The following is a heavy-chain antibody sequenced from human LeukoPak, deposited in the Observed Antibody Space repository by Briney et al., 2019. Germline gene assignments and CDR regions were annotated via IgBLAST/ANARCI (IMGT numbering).Heavy chain of an antibody. CDR2: ISGSAATT. V-gene: IGHV3-23*01. D-gene: IGHD3-10*01. CDR1: GFTFSSYA. Sequence: PGGSLRLSCAASGFTFSSYAMSWVRQAPGKGLEWVSGISGSAATTYYADPAKGRFTISRDNSKNRLYLQMNSLRVEDTAVYYCAKSVGIIRRGAFDIWGQGTMVTVSS. J-gene: IGHJ3*02. CDR3: AKSVGIIRRGAFDI.